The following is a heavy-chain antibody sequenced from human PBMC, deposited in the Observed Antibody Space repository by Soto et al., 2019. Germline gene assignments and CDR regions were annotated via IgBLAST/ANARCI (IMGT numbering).Heavy chain of an antibody. CDR3: ARHYCTRGTCYFDY. CDR1: GGSISSYY. D-gene: IGHD2-8*02. Sequence: PSETLSLTCTVSGGSISSYYWSWIRQPPGKGLEWIGYIYYSGSTNYNPSLKSRVTISVDASKNQFSLKLSSVTAADTAVYYCARHYCTRGTCYFDYWGQGTLVTVSS. CDR2: IYYSGST. V-gene: IGHV4-59*08. J-gene: IGHJ4*02.